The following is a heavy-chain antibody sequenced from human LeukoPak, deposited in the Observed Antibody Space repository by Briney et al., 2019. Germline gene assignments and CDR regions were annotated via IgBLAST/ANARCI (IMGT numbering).Heavy chain of an antibody. V-gene: IGHV4-39*01. J-gene: IGHJ4*02. D-gene: IGHD6-19*01. Sequence: SETLSLTCTVSGGSISSSSYYWGWIRQPPGKGLEWIGSIYYSGSTYYNPSLKSRVTVSVDTSKNQFSLKLSSVTAADTAVYYCARLYSSGWYYFDYWGQGTLVTVSS. CDR1: GGSISSSSYY. CDR3: ARLYSSGWYYFDY. CDR2: IYYSGST.